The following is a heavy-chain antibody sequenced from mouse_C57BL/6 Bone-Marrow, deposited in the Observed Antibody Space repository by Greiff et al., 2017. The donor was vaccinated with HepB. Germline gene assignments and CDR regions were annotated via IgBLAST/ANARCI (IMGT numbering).Heavy chain of an antibody. CDR2: ISDGGSYT. D-gene: IGHD2-1*01. Sequence: EVQRVESGGGLVKPGGSLKLSCAASGFTFSSYAMSWVRQTPEKRLEWVATISDGGSYTYYPDNVKGRFTISRDNAKNNLYLQMSHLKSEDTAMYYCARDGGGNYGFAYWGQGTLVTVSA. J-gene: IGHJ3*01. V-gene: IGHV5-4*01. CDR3: ARDGGGNYGFAY. CDR1: GFTFSSYA.